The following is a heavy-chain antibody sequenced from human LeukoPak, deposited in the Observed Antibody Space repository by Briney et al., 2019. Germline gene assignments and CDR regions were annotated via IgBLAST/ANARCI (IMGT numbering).Heavy chain of an antibody. CDR1: GGSFSGYY. CDR2: INHSGST. J-gene: IGHJ4*02. V-gene: IGHV4-34*01. CDR3: ARGRGYDSSGYDY. Sequence: SETLSLTCAVYGGSFSGYYWSWIRQPPGKGLEWIGEINHSGSTNYNTSLKSRDTISVDTSKNQFSLKLGSVTAADTAVYYCARGRGYDSSGYDYWGQGTLVTVSS. D-gene: IGHD3-22*01.